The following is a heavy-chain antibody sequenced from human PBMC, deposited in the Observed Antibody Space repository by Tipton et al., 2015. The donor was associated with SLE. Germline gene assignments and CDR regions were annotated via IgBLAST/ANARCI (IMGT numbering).Heavy chain of an antibody. V-gene: IGHV3-74*03. J-gene: IGHJ4*02. CDR3: ARYSRGSLDS. D-gene: IGHD1-26*01. CDR2: ISDGSST. CDR1: GFTSSHYW. Sequence: SLRLSCMASGFTSSHYWMAWVRQAPGKGLVWVSRISDGSSTTYADSVRGRFTISRDNAKNTLYLQMNSLRAEDTAVYYCARYSRGSLDSWGQGTLVTVSS.